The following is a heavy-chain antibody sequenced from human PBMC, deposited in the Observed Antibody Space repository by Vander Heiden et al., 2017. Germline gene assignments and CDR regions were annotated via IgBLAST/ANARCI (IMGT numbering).Heavy chain of an antibody. CDR1: GFPFSSCW. D-gene: IGHD5-12*01. J-gene: IGHJ4*02. CDR2: IKQDGSEK. Sequence: EVQLVESGGGLVQPGGSLRLSCAASGFPFSSCWMSWVRQAPGKGLEWVANIKQDGSEKYYVDSVKGRFTISRDNAKNSLYLQMNSLRAEDTAVYYCARANSLEGLRLPQDLDYWGQGTLVTVSS. V-gene: IGHV3-7*04. CDR3: ARANSLEGLRLPQDLDY.